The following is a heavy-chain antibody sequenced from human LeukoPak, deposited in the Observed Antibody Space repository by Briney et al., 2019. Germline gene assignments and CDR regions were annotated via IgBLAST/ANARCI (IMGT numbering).Heavy chain of an antibody. Sequence: PSETLSLTCTVSGGSISSGGYYWSWIRQPPGKGLEWIGEINHSGSTNYNPSLKSRVTISVDTSKNQFSLKLSSVTAADTAVYYCARLGRYFDWLLSFFDYWGQGTLVTVSS. D-gene: IGHD3-9*01. J-gene: IGHJ4*02. CDR2: INHSGST. CDR1: GGSISSGGYY. V-gene: IGHV4-39*07. CDR3: ARLGRYFDWLLSFFDY.